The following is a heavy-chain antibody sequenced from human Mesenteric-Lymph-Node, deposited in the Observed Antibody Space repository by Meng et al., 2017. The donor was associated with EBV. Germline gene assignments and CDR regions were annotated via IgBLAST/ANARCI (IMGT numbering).Heavy chain of an antibody. CDR3: ARQVGNYVGFDF. Sequence: QITLKWSGPTVVKATQTLTLTCSFSGFSLFTTGVRVGWIRQPPGKALECLALTSWDDDERYSPSLKSRLTITKDTSRNQVVLTLTNMDPVDTGTYYCARQVGNYVGFDFWGPGTLVTVSS. J-gene: IGHJ4*02. V-gene: IGHV2-5*02. CDR2: TSWDDDE. D-gene: IGHD1-7*01. CDR1: GFSLFTTGVR.